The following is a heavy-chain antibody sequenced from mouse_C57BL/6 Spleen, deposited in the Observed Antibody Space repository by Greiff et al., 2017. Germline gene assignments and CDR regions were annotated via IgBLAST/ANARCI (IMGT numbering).Heavy chain of an antibody. J-gene: IGHJ1*03. D-gene: IGHD2-5*01. CDR1: GYNFTSYD. V-gene: IGHV1-85*01. Sequence: VQLQQSGPELVKPGASVKLSCKASGYNFTSYDINWVKQRPGQGLEWIGWIYPRDGSTKYNEKFKGKATLTVDTSSSTAYMELHSLTSEDSAVYFCARYYYSNYENWDEGYFDVWGTGTTVTVSS. CDR3: ARYYYSNYENWDEGYFDV. CDR2: IYPRDGST.